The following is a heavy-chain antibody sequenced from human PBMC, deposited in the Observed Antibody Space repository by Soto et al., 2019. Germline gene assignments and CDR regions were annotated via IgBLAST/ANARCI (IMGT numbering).Heavy chain of an antibody. CDR2: ISGSGGST. V-gene: IGHV3-23*01. Sequence: GGPLRLSCAASGFTFSSYAMSWVRQTPGKGPEWVSAISGSGGSTYYADSVKGRFTISRDNSKNTLYLQMNSLRAEDTAVYYCAKDPLHYDSSGYFDYWGQGTLVTVSS. CDR1: GFTFSSYA. D-gene: IGHD3-22*01. J-gene: IGHJ4*02. CDR3: AKDPLHYDSSGYFDY.